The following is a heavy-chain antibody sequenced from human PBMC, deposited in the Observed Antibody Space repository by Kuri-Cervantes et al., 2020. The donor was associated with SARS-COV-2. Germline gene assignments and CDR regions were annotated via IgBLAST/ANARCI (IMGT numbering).Heavy chain of an antibody. CDR2: IKSKTDGGTT. CDR3: TTSITGTPFDY. Sequence: GESLKISCAASGFTFSSYAMSWVRQAPGKGLEWVGRIKSKTDGGTTDYAAPVKGRFTISRDDSKNTLYLQMNSLKTEVTAVYYCTTSITGTPFDYWGQGTLVTVSS. CDR1: GFTFSSYA. J-gene: IGHJ4*02. D-gene: IGHD1-20*01. V-gene: IGHV3-15*01.